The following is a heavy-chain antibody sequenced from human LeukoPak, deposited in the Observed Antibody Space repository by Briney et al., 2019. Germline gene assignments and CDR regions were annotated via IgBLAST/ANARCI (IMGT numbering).Heavy chain of an antibody. J-gene: IGHJ4*02. CDR2: IYYSGST. V-gene: IGHV4-59*01. Sequence: KPSETLSLTCTVSGGSISSYYWSWIRQPPGQGLEWIGYIYYSGSTNYNPSLKSRVTISVDTSKNQFSLKLSSVTAADTAVYYCARAGSSGYEFDYWGQGTLVTVSS. CDR3: ARAGSSGYEFDY. D-gene: IGHD5-12*01. CDR1: GGSISSYY.